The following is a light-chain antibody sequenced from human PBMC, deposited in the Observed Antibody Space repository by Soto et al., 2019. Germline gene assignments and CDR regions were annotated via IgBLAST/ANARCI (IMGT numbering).Light chain of an antibody. Sequence: EIVLTQSPGTLSLSPGERATLSCRASQSVSNNYLAWYQQKPGQAPRLLIYGASNRDTRIPDRFSGSGSGTDFTLTISRLEPEDFAVYYCHQYGSSGTFGQGTKVDIK. V-gene: IGKV3-20*01. J-gene: IGKJ1*01. CDR2: GAS. CDR3: HQYGSSGT. CDR1: QSVSNNY.